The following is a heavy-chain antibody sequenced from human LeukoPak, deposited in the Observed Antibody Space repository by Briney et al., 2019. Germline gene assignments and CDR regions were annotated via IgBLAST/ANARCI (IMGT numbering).Heavy chain of an antibody. CDR3: ARIGSPGVAYYGMDV. D-gene: IGHD3-3*01. CDR1: GFTVGNTY. CDR2: IHDGGTT. V-gene: IGHV3-66*02. J-gene: IGHJ6*02. Sequence: PGGSLRLSCAASGFTVGNTYMSWVRQAPGQGLEWVSVIHDGGTTYYAASVERRFTIARDNSRNTLSLQMNSLTTEDTAVYYCARIGSPGVAYYGMDVWGQGTTVTVSS.